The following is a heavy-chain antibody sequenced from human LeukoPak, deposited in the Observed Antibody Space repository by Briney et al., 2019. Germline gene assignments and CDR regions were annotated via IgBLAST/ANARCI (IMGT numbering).Heavy chain of an antibody. D-gene: IGHD5-18*01. CDR1: GFTFSNYP. Sequence: GGSLRLSCAASGFTFSNYPMNWVRQTPGKGLQWILYISRSSSPIYYADSVRGRFTISRDNAKNSLFLQMNSLRAEDTAVYYCARVRYNSGYIFDYWGQGALVTVSS. CDR2: ISRSSSPI. CDR3: ARVRYNSGYIFDY. J-gene: IGHJ4*02. V-gene: IGHV3-48*04.